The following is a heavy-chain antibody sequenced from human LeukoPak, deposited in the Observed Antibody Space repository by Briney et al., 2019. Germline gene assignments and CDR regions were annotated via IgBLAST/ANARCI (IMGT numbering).Heavy chain of an antibody. V-gene: IGHV7-4-1*02. D-gene: IGHD6-13*01. CDR1: GYTLTSYA. Sequence: ASVKVSCKASGYTLTSYAINWVRQAPGPGLEWMGWINTNTGNPTYAQGFTGRFDFSLDTSVSTAYLQISSLKAEDTAIYYCVRDKLPLGFDFWGQGTLVTVSS. CDR2: INTNTGNP. CDR3: VRDKLPLGFDF. J-gene: IGHJ4*02.